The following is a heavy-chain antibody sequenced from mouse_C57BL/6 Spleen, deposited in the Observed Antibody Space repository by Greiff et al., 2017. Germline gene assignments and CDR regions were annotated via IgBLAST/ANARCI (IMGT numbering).Heavy chain of an antibody. V-gene: IGHV5-17*01. CDR1: GFTFSDYG. D-gene: IGHD3-3*01. CDR3: ATGTGGYFDY. Sequence: EVHLVESGGGLVKPGGSLKLSCAASGFTFSDYGMHWVRQAPEKGLEWVAYISSGSSTIYYADTVKGRYTISRDNAKNTLFLQMTSLRSEDTAMYYCATGTGGYFDYWGQGTTLTVSS. J-gene: IGHJ2*01. CDR2: ISSGSSTI.